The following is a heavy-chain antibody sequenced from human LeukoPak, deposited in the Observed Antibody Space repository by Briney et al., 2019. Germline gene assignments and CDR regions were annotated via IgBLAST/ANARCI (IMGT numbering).Heavy chain of an antibody. CDR2: INHSGST. CDR3: ARVRGPSAFDI. J-gene: IGHJ3*02. D-gene: IGHD3-10*01. CDR1: GGSFSGYY. V-gene: IGHV4-34*01. Sequence: SETLSLTCAVYGGSFSGYYWSWIRQPPGKGLEWIGEINHSGSTNYNPSLKSRVTISVDTSKNQFSLKLSSVAAADTAVYYCARVRGPSAFDIWGQGTMVTVSS.